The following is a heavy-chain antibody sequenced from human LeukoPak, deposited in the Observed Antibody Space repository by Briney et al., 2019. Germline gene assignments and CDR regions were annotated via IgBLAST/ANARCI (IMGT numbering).Heavy chain of an antibody. CDR1: GGSVSSGSYY. Sequence: SETLSLTCTVSGGSVSSGSYYWSWIRQPPGKGLEWIGYIYYSGSTNYNPSLRSRVTISVDTSKNQFSLKLSSVTAADTAVYYCAKGPYSSSWSDYWGQGTLVTVSS. J-gene: IGHJ4*02. V-gene: IGHV4-61*01. CDR3: AKGPYSSSWSDY. D-gene: IGHD6-13*01. CDR2: IYYSGST.